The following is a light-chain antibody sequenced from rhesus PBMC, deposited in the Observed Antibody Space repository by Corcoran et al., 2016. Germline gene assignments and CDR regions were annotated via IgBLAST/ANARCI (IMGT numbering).Light chain of an antibody. Sequence: DIVMTQTPLSLPVTPGEPASISCRSSQSLLHSNGNTYLYWYLQKPGQSPQLLFYLVSHRACGVPDRFSVSGSGTDCTLKISRGEAEDVGVYYFMQVIHLPRTFGQGTKVEIQ. CDR3: MQVIHLPRT. CDR2: LVS. V-gene: IGKV2-91*01. J-gene: IGKJ1*01. CDR1: QSLLHSNGNTY.